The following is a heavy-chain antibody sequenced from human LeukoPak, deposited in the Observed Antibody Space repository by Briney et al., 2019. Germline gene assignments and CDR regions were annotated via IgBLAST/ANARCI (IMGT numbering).Heavy chain of an antibody. D-gene: IGHD6-13*01. J-gene: IGHJ4*02. V-gene: IGHV1-46*01. CDR2: INPSVGST. CDR3: ARDSLSWAFDY. Sequence: ASVKVSCKASGYIFTNYYMHWVRQAPGQGLEWMGIINPSVGSTTYAQKFQGRVTLTRDTSTSTVYMELSSLKSEDTAVYYCARDSLSWAFDYWGQGTPVTVSS. CDR1: GYIFTNYY.